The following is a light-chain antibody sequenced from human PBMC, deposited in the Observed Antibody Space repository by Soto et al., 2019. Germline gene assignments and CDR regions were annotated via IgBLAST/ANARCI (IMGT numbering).Light chain of an antibody. CDR1: QSVSSN. CDR3: QQYNNWPPKT. V-gene: IGKV3-15*01. Sequence: EIVMTQSPATLSVSPGERATLSCRASQSVSSNLAWYQQKPGQAPRLLIYGASTRATGIPARFSGSGSGTEFTLTISSLQSEDVAFYYCQQYNNWPPKTFGQGTKVEIK. J-gene: IGKJ1*01. CDR2: GAS.